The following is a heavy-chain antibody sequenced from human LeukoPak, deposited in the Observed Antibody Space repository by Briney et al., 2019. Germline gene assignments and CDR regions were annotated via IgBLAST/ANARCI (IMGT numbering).Heavy chain of an antibody. V-gene: IGHV4-59*08. CDR1: GGSISGYY. J-gene: IGHJ4*02. CDR3: ARHKEGYYFDY. Sequence: SETLSLTCTVSGGSISGYYWSWIRQPPGKGLEWIGHIYYSESTNYNPSLKSRVTISVDTSKNQFFLKLSSVTAADTAVYYCARHKEGYYFDYWGQGTLVTVSS. CDR2: IYYSEST.